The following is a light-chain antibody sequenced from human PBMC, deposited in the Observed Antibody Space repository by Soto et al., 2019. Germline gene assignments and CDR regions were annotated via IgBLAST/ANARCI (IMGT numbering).Light chain of an antibody. V-gene: IGLV3-21*02. Sequence: SYELTQPPSVSAAPGQTARITCGGDDIGSKSVHWYQQKPGQAPVLVVYEDRARPSGIPERFSGSNSGNTATLTISRVEDGDEADYYCQVWDSSNYHYVFGSGTKVTVL. CDR1: DIGSKS. J-gene: IGLJ1*01. CDR3: QVWDSSNYHYV. CDR2: EDR.